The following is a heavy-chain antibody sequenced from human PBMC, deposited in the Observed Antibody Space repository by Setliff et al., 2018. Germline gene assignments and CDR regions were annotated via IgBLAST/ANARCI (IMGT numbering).Heavy chain of an antibody. CDR2: INHSGST. CDR3: ARGPRLRYFDWPVDY. CDR1: GGSFSGYY. Sequence: ETLSLTCAVYGGSFSGYYWSWIRQPPGKGLEWIGEINHSGSTNYNPSLKSRVTISVDTSKNQFSLKLSSVTAADTAVYYCARGPRLRYFDWPVDYWGQGTLVTVSS. J-gene: IGHJ4*02. D-gene: IGHD3-9*01. V-gene: IGHV4-34*01.